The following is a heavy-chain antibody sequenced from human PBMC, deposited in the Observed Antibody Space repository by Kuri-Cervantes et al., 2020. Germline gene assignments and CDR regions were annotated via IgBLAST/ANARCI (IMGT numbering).Heavy chain of an antibody. J-gene: IGHJ6*03. Sequence: SETLSLTCTVSGGSVSSGSYYWSWIRQPPGKGLEWIGYIYYSGSTNYNPSLKSRVTISVDTSKNQFSLKLSSVTAADTAVYYCARDGGKGIVGALRYYYMDVWGKGTTVTVSS. CDR3: ARDGGKGIVGALRYYYMDV. CDR2: IYYSGST. V-gene: IGHV4-61*01. CDR1: GGSVSSGSYY. D-gene: IGHD1-26*01.